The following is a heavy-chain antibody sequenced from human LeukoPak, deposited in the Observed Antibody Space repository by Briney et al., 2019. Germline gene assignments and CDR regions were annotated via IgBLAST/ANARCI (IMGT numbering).Heavy chain of an antibody. J-gene: IGHJ2*01. CDR3: ARSVVTLYWYFDL. CDR1: GGSISGYY. CDR2: IYYSGST. V-gene: IGHV4-59*01. Sequence: PSETLSLTCTVSGGSISGYYYNWIRQPPGKGLEEIGYIYYSGSTNYNPSLKSRVTISLDTSKNQFSLKLSSVTTADTAVYYCARSVVTLYWYFDLWGRGTLVTVSS. D-gene: IGHD4-23*01.